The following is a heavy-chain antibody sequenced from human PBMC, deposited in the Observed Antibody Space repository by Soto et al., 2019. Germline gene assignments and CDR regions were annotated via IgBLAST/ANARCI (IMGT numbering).Heavy chain of an antibody. CDR3: VKDEGSSRPFDY. CDR1: GFTFSGYA. D-gene: IGHD1-26*01. Sequence: GGSLRLSCAASGFTFSGYAMSWVRQAPGKGLEWVSVIHGGGNSAYYADSVKGRFTISRDNSKNMLYLQMSSLRAEDTALYYCVKDEGSSRPFDYWGQGTLVTVSS. V-gene: IGHV3-23*01. CDR2: IHGGGNSA. J-gene: IGHJ4*02.